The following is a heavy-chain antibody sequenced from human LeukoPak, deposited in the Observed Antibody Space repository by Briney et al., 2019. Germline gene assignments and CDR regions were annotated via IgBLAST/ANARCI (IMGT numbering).Heavy chain of an antibody. CDR1: GFTFSSYW. V-gene: IGHV3-74*01. CDR2: INTDGSST. Sequence: GRSLRLSCAASGFTFSSYWMHWVRQAPGKGLVWFSRINTDGSSTSYADSVKGRFTISRDNAKNTLYLQMNSLRAEDTAVYYCARDGSLNWNENWFDPWGQGTLVTVSS. D-gene: IGHD1-20*01. J-gene: IGHJ5*02. CDR3: ARDGSLNWNENWFDP.